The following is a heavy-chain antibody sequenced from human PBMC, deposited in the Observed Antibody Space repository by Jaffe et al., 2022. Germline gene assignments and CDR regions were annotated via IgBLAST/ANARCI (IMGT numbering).Heavy chain of an antibody. V-gene: IGHV5-51*03. CDR2: IYPGDSDT. Sequence: EVQLVQSGAEVKKPGESLKISCKGSGYSFTSYWIGWVRQMPGKGLEWMGIIYPGDSDTRYSPSFQGQVTISGDKSISTAYLQWSSLKASDTAMYYCARPWTTVTPLDAFDIWGQGTMVTVSS. CDR3: ARPWTTVTPLDAFDI. J-gene: IGHJ3*02. CDR1: GYSFTSYW. D-gene: IGHD4-17*01.